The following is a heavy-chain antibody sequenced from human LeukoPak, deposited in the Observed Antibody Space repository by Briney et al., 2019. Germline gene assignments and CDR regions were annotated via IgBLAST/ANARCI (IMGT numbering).Heavy chain of an antibody. Sequence: GGSLRLSCAASGFAFSSYSMNWVRQAPGKGLEWVSYITSSSSAIYYADSVKGRFTISRDNAKNSLYLQMNSLRAEDTAVYYCARKSGSSGYPFDYWGQGIVVTVSS. D-gene: IGHD3-22*01. CDR3: ARKSGSSGYPFDY. V-gene: IGHV3-48*01. CDR1: GFAFSSYS. J-gene: IGHJ4*02. CDR2: ITSSSSAI.